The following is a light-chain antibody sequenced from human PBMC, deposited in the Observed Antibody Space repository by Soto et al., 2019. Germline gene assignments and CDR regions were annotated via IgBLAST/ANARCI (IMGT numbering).Light chain of an antibody. V-gene: IGKV1-5*01. Sequence: DIQMTQSPSTLSASVGDRVTITCRASQSISSWLAWYQQKPGKAPKLLIYDASSLESGVPSRFSGSGSGTEFTLTISSLQTDDFATYYCQQYNSYSPLTFGGGTKVEIK. J-gene: IGKJ4*01. CDR3: QQYNSYSPLT. CDR2: DAS. CDR1: QSISSW.